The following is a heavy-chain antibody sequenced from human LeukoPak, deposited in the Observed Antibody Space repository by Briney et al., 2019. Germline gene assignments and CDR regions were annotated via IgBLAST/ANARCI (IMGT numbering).Heavy chain of an antibody. V-gene: IGHV3-30*02. CDR3: AKDRHGHYVLDY. D-gene: IGHD4-17*01. CDR2: IPYRGSDN. Sequence: GGSLRLSCAASGFTFSTYGMHWVRQAPGKGLEWVAFIPYRGSDNNYAASVKGRFTISRDNSKNMLYLQMNSLRLEDTAVYYCAKDRHGHYVLDYCGQGTLVTVSS. CDR1: GFTFSTYG. J-gene: IGHJ4*02.